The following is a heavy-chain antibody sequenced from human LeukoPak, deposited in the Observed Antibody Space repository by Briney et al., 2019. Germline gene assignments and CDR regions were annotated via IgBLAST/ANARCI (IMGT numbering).Heavy chain of an antibody. Sequence: ASVKVSCKASGYTFTGYYMHWVRQAPGQGLEWMGWINPNSGGTNYAQKLQGRVTMTTDTSTSTAYMELRSLRSDDTAVYYCARTPADEWLRNEVDAFDIWGQGTMVTVSS. CDR1: GYTFTGYY. D-gene: IGHD5-12*01. J-gene: IGHJ3*02. CDR2: INPNSGGT. V-gene: IGHV1-2*02. CDR3: ARTPADEWLRNEVDAFDI.